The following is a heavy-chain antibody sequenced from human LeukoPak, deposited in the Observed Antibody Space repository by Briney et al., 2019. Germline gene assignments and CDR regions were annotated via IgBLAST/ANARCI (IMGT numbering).Heavy chain of an antibody. J-gene: IGHJ4*02. V-gene: IGHV3-48*01. Sequence: GGSLRLSXAASGFTFSSYSMNWVHQAPGKGLEWVSYISSSSSTIYYADSVKGRFTISRDNAKNSLYLQMNSLRAEDTAVYYCATDGDLGYCSGGSCYPFDYWGQGTLVTVSS. D-gene: IGHD2-15*01. CDR2: ISSSSSTI. CDR3: ATDGDLGYCSGGSCYPFDY. CDR1: GFTFSSYS.